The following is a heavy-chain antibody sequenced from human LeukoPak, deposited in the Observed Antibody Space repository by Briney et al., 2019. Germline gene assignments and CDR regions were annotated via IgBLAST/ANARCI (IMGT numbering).Heavy chain of an antibody. J-gene: IGHJ4*02. D-gene: IGHD4-17*01. CDR2: INHSGST. Sequence: SETLSLTCAAYGGSFSGYYWSWIRQPPGKGLEWIGEINHSGSTNYNPSLKSRVTISVDTSKNQFSLKLSSVTAADTAVYYCARMTTVKYFDYWGQGTLVTVSS. CDR3: ARMTTVKYFDY. V-gene: IGHV4-34*01. CDR1: GGSFSGYY.